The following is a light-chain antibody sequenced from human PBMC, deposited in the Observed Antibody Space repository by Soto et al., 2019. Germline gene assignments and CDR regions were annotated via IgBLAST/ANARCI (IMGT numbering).Light chain of an antibody. CDR3: SSYTSSSTYV. Sequence: QSVLTQPASVSGSPGQSITISCTGSSTDVGGYNYVSWYQQRPGKAPKVMIYEVSNRPSGVSNRFSGSKSGNTASLTISGLQAEDEADYYCSSYTSSSTYVFGTGTKGTVL. CDR2: EVS. J-gene: IGLJ1*01. CDR1: STDVGGYNY. V-gene: IGLV2-14*01.